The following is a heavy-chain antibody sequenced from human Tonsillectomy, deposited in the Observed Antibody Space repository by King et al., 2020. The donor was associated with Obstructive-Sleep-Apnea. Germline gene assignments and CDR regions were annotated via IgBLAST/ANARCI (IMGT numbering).Heavy chain of an antibody. CDR1: GYTFSNYF. D-gene: IGHD5-12*01. V-gene: IGHV5-51*01. J-gene: IGHJ6*02. CDR2: IYPGGSET. Sequence: QLVQSGAEVNKPGGSLKISCQASGYTFSNYFIAWVRQMPGKGLEWVGNIYPGGSETTYSPAFQGQVTISADNSINTAYLQWSSLKASDTAIYYCARQRGIVATLGQGLDVWGQGTTVSVSS. CDR3: ARQRGIVATLGQGLDV.